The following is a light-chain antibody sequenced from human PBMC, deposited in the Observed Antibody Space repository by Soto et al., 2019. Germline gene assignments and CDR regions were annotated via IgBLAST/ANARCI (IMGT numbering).Light chain of an antibody. V-gene: IGLV1-44*01. Sequence: QSVLTQPPSASGTPGQRVTISCSGSTSNIGNNVVNWYQQRPGTAPKLLISTNNQRPSGVPDRFSGSKSGTSASLTITGLQSDDEADYYCCSYAVANTLVFGGGTKLTVL. CDR1: TSNIGNNV. CDR3: CSYAVANTLV. J-gene: IGLJ3*02. CDR2: TNN.